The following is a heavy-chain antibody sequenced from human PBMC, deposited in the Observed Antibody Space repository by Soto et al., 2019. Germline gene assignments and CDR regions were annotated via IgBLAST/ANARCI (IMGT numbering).Heavy chain of an antibody. D-gene: IGHD2-15*01. CDR1: GGTFSSYA. CDR3: AGPGFCSGGSCPLNYYYYYGMDV. V-gene: IGHV1-69*12. Sequence: QVQLVQSGAEVKKPGSSVKVSCKASGGTFSSYAISWVRQAPGQGLEWMGGIIPIFGTADYAQKFQGRVTITADEATSTAYMELSSLRSGDTAVYYCAGPGFCSGGSCPLNYYYYYGMDVWGQGTTVTVSS. CDR2: IIPIFGTA. J-gene: IGHJ6*02.